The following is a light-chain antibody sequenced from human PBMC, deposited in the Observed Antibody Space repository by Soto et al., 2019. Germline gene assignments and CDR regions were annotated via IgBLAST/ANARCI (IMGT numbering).Light chain of an antibody. CDR3: ASWDDSLNDVL. CDR2: NNN. Sequence: QSVLTQPPSASGTPGQRVTISCSGSYSNFGSNIVNWYQHFPGTAPKLLIYNNNKRPSGVPDRFSASKSGTSVALAISGLQSEDEAIEYCASWDDSLNDVLFGGGTKVTVL. J-gene: IGLJ2*01. V-gene: IGLV1-44*01. CDR1: YSNFGSNI.